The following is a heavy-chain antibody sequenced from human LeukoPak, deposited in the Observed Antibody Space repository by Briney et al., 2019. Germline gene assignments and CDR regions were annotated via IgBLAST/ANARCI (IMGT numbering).Heavy chain of an antibody. V-gene: IGHV3-9*01. D-gene: IGHD5-24*01. CDR3: ARERWLQLDAFDI. J-gene: IGHJ3*02. Sequence: PGGSLRLSCAASRFTFDDHAMHWVRQAPGKGLEWVSGISWNSGEIGYADSVKGRFTISRDNAKNSLYLQMNSLRAEDTAVYYCARERWLQLDAFDIWGQGTMVTVSS. CDR1: RFTFDDHA. CDR2: ISWNSGEI.